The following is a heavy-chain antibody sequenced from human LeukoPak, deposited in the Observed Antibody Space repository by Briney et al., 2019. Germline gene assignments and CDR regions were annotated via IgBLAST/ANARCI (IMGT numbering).Heavy chain of an antibody. CDR1: GFTFSSYA. CDR3: AKDRVEMATYFDY. J-gene: IGHJ4*02. CDR2: TSYDGSNK. V-gene: IGHV3-30-3*01. Sequence: GGSLRLSCAASGFTFSSYAMHWVRQAPGKGLEWVAVTSYDGSNKYYADSVKGRFTISRDNSKNTLYLQMNSLRAEDTAVYYCAKDRVEMATYFDYWGQGTLVTVSS. D-gene: IGHD5-24*01.